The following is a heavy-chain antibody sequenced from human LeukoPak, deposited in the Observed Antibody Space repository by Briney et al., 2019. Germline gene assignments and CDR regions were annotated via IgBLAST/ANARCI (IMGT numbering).Heavy chain of an antibody. D-gene: IGHD6-19*01. J-gene: IGHJ4*02. Sequence: QSGGSLRLSCAASGFTFTNYAMSWVRQAPGKGLEWVSAISGNGGSTYYADSVKGRFTISRDNSKNTLYLQMNTLRAEDTAIYYCAKFRPITSVAGTIFHYWGQGTLVTVSS. V-gene: IGHV3-23*01. CDR1: GFTFTNYA. CDR3: AKFRPITSVAGTIFHY. CDR2: ISGNGGST.